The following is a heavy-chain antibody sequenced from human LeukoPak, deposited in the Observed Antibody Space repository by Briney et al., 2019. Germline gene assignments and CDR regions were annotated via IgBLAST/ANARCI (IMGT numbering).Heavy chain of an antibody. CDR3: ARDGSSWYPFSFDY. V-gene: IGHV3-7*01. Sequence: QTGGSLRLSCAASGFTFSSYWMSWVRQAPGKGLEWVANIKQDGSEKYYVGSVKGRFTISRDNAKNSLYLQMNSLRAEDTAVYYCARDGSSWYPFSFDYWGQGTLVTVSS. CDR1: GFTFSSYW. D-gene: IGHD6-13*01. CDR2: IKQDGSEK. J-gene: IGHJ4*02.